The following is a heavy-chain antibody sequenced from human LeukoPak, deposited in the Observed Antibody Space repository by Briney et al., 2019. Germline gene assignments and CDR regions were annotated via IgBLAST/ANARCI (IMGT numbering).Heavy chain of an antibody. Sequence: GGSLRPSCTTSGFTFSSYEMNWVRQAPGQGLEWVSYISSGGSTIYYADSVKGRFTISRDNAKNSLYLQMNSLRAEDTAVYYCAREGSFRSSGYYSLFDYWGQGTLVTVSS. J-gene: IGHJ4*02. D-gene: IGHD3-22*01. CDR3: AREGSFRSSGYYSLFDY. V-gene: IGHV3-48*03. CDR1: GFTFSSYE. CDR2: ISSGGSTI.